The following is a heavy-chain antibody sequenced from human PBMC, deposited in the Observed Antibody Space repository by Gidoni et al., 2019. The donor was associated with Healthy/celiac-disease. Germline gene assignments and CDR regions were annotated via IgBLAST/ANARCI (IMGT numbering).Heavy chain of an antibody. J-gene: IGHJ6*02. CDR3: ARDPKGELLLFHYYYGMDV. CDR1: GFTFSSYA. V-gene: IGHV3-30*04. D-gene: IGHD1-26*01. Sequence: QVQLVESGGGVVQPGRSLRLSCAASGFTFSSYAMHWVRQAPGKGLEWVAVISYDGSNKYYADSVKGRFTISRDNSKNTLYLQMNSLRAEDTAVYYCARDPKGELLLFHYYYGMDVWGQGTTVTVSS. CDR2: ISYDGSNK.